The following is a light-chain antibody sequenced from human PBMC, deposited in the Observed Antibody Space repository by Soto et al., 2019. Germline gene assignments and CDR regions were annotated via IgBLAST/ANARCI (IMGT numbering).Light chain of an antibody. Sequence: QSVLTQPPSASGSPGQSVTISCTGTSSDVGGYNYVSWYQHHPSKAPKLIIYEVYKRPSGVPDRFSGSKSGNTAALTVSGPQAEDEADYYCSSYGGTNSYVFGTGTKVTVL. CDR2: EVY. CDR1: SSDVGGYNY. CDR3: SSYGGTNSYV. V-gene: IGLV2-8*01. J-gene: IGLJ1*01.